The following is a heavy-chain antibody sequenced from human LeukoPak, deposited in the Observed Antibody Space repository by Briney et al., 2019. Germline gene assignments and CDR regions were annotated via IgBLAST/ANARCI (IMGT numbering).Heavy chain of an antibody. CDR2: IIPILGIA. Sequence: SVKVSCKASGYTFTGYYMHWVRQAPGQGLEWMGRIIPILGIANYAQKFQGRVTITADKSTSTAYMELSSLRSEDTAVYYCARGRWDDSSGYYFDYWGQGTLVTVSS. J-gene: IGHJ4*02. CDR3: ARGRWDDSSGYYFDY. CDR1: GYTFTGYY. D-gene: IGHD3-22*01. V-gene: IGHV1-69*04.